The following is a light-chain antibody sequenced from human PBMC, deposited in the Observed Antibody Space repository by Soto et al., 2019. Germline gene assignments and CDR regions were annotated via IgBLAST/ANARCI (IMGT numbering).Light chain of an antibody. Sequence: EIVLTQSPGTLSLSPGERATLSCRASQSVTNRKLAWYQQKPGQAPRLLIYGASSRATGIPDRFSGSGSGTDFTLTISRLEPEDVAVYFCQQYGSTPLTFGGGTKVEIK. CDR3: QQYGSTPLT. J-gene: IGKJ4*02. CDR2: GAS. CDR1: QSVTNRK. V-gene: IGKV3-20*01.